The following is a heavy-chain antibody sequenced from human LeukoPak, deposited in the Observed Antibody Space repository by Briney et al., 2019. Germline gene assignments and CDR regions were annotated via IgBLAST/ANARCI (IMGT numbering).Heavy chain of an antibody. Sequence: PGGSLRLSCAASGFTFSSYGMHWVRQAPGKGLEWVAFIRYDGSNKYYADSVKGRFTISRDNSKNTLYLQMNSLRAEDTAVYYCAKDRGGGYGDYSAYYFDHWGQGTLVTVSS. CDR3: AKDRGGGYGDYSAYYFDH. J-gene: IGHJ4*02. D-gene: IGHD4-17*01. CDR1: GFTFSSYG. CDR2: IRYDGSNK. V-gene: IGHV3-30*02.